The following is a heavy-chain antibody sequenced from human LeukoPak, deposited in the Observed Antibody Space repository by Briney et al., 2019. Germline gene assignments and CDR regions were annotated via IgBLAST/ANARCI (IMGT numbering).Heavy chain of an antibody. CDR1: GFTFSQYW. J-gene: IGHJ6*03. V-gene: IGHV3-7*01. Sequence: GGSLRLSCAASGFTFSQYWMSWVRQAPGKGLEWVANIKHDGSEKQDGSEKNYVDSVKGRFTISRDNAKNSLYLQMNSLRAEDTAVYYCARSGRGVDSFYFYIDVWGKGTTVTASS. CDR3: ARSGRGVDSFYFYIDV. D-gene: IGHD3-10*01. CDR2: IKHDGSEKQDGSEK.